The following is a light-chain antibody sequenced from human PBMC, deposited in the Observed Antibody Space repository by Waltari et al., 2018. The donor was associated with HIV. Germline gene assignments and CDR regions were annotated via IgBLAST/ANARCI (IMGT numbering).Light chain of an antibody. CDR2: DVK. CDR3: SSDGGTSAGGSRKFYVI. J-gene: IGLJ2*01. V-gene: IGLV2-8*01. Sequence: QSALTQPPSASGSPGQSVTIPCTGTSNPIDASKLLPPYQHHPGKAPRLILSDVKKRPPGVPKRFSGSKSGNTASLTVSGLQAEDEATYYCSSDGGTSAGGSRKFYVIFGGGTKLTVL. CDR1: SNPIDASKL.